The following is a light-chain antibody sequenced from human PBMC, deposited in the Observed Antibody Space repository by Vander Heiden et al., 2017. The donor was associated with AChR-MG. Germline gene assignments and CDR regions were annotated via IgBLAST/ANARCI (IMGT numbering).Light chain of an antibody. CDR1: SSHIGSGSA. V-gene: IGLV1-40*01. Sequence: QSVLPQPPSVSGAPGQRATISGPRRSSHIGSGSAVHCYHQLPGTAPTLLICGKSNRPSGVPDRFSGSKSATSAALAITGLQAEDEADYYCQSYDSSRSGVVFGGGTKLTVL. J-gene: IGLJ2*01. CDR2: GKS. CDR3: QSYDSSRSGVV.